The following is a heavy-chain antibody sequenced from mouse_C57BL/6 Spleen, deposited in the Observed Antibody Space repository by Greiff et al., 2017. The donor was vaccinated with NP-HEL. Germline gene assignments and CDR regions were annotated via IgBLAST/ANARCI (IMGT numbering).Heavy chain of an antibody. CDR3: ARYGNGRYFDY. CDR1: GYTFTSYW. D-gene: IGHD1-1*01. CDR2: IDPSDSYT. V-gene: IGHV1-69*01. J-gene: IGHJ2*01. Sequence: QVQLQQPGAELVMPGASVKLSCKASGYTFTSYWMHWVKQRPGQGLEWIGEIDPSDSYTNYNQKFKGKSTLTVDKSSSTAYMQLSSLTSEDSAVYYCARYGNGRYFDYWGQGTTLTVSS.